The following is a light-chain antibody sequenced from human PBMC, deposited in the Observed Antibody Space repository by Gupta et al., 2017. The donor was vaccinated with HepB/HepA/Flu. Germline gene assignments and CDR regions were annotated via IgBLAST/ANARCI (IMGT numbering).Light chain of an antibody. V-gene: IGKV2-28*01. CDR3: RQSLPTPLT. Sequence: DSVMTQSPLSLPVTPGEPASISCRSSQSLLYSNGYNYLDWYLQKPGQSPQLLIYLGSNRASGVPDRFSGSGSGTNFTLRISIVDAEDVGVYYCRQSLPTPLTFGGGTKLEIK. CDR2: LGS. CDR1: QSLLYSNGYNY. J-gene: IGKJ4*01.